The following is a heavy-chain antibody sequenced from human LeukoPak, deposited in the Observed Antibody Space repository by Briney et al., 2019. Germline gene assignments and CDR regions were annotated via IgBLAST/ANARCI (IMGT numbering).Heavy chain of an antibody. V-gene: IGHV1-18*01. CDR1: GYAFTSYG. CDR3: ARGGGLGYYDPYYFDY. Sequence: ASVKVSCKASGYAFTSYGISWVRQAPGQGLEWMGWISAYNGNTNYAQKLQGGVTMTTDTSTSTAYMELRSLRSDDTAVYYCARGGGLGYYDPYYFDYWGQGTLVTVSS. J-gene: IGHJ4*02. D-gene: IGHD3-16*01. CDR2: ISAYNGNT.